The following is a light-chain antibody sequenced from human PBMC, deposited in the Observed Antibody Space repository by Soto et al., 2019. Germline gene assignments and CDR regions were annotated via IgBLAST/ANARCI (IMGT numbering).Light chain of an antibody. CDR3: QQYNSNPWT. CDR1: QTIGSW. Sequence: DIQMTQSPSTLSASVGDRVTITCRASQTIGSWLAWFQQKPGKAPKLLIYKVSGLESGVPSRFSGSGSGTEFTLTISSLQPDDFATYYCQQYNSNPWTFGQGTKVQIK. J-gene: IGKJ1*01. CDR2: KVS. V-gene: IGKV1-5*03.